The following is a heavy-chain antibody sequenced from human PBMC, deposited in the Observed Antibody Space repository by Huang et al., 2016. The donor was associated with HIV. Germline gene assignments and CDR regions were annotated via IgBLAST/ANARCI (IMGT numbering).Heavy chain of an antibody. J-gene: IGHJ5*01. V-gene: IGHV1-46*03. Sequence: QVQLVQSGAEVKKPGASVTISCKASGFSLLIYYIHWVRQAPGQGLEWMGIVNPSGGGADYAQKFKGRVTMTRDTSTRTLYMELSSLRSEDTAVYYCAREGITPSGTEVSGFDFWGQGTPVSVSS. CDR3: AREGITPSGTEVSGFDF. D-gene: IGHD6-13*01. CDR1: GFSLLIYY. CDR2: VNPSGGGA.